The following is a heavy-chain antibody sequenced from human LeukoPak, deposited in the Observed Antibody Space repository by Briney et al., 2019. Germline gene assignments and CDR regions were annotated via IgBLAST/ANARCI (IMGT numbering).Heavy chain of an antibody. CDR1: GNTFAGHS. J-gene: IGHJ4*02. V-gene: IGHV1-2*02. D-gene: IGHD6-25*01. CDR3: AISIQAAAIPAFDY. Sequence: ASVKVSCKAPGNTFAGHSIHWMRQAPGQGLELMGWINPDRGGTDYARQFQGRVTMTSDTSIRAAYMELSSLVSEDSAVHFCAISIQAAAIPAFDYWGQGTLVTVSS. CDR2: INPDRGGT.